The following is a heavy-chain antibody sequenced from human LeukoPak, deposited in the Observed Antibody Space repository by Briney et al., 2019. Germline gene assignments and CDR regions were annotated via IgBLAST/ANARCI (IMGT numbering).Heavy chain of an antibody. CDR2: ISGSGGST. D-gene: IGHD2-21*02. CDR1: GFTLSSYA. Sequence: GGSLRHSCAASGFTLSSYAMSWVRQAPGKGLEWVSAISGSGGSTYYADSVKGRFTISRDNSKNTLYLQMNSLRAEDTAVYYCASLPTHIVVVTAIHFDYWGQGTLVTVSS. V-gene: IGHV3-23*01. J-gene: IGHJ4*02. CDR3: ASLPTHIVVVTAIHFDY.